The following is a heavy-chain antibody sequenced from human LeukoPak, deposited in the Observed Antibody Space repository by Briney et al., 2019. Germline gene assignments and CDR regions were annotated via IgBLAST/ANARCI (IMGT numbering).Heavy chain of an antibody. V-gene: IGHV3-48*03. CDR2: ISSSGRTM. CDR1: GFILSSYE. Sequence: TGGSLRLSCEASGFILSSYEMNWVRQAPGKGLEWVSFISSSGRTMYYADSMKGRFTVSRDNAKNTLYLQMNSLRAEDTAVYYCGRELDWLPTLDYWGQGTLVTVSS. CDR3: GRELDWLPTLDY. J-gene: IGHJ4*02. D-gene: IGHD3-9*01.